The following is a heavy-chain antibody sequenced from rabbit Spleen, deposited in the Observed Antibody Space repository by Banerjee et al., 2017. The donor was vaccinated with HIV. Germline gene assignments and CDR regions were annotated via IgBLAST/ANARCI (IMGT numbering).Heavy chain of an antibody. V-gene: IGHV1S45*01. D-gene: IGHD4-1*01. Sequence: QEQLVESGGGLVQPGGSLKLSCKASGFDFSVYGLSWVRQAPGKGLEWIACINAATGKPVYATWAKGRFTISRTSSTTVTLRMTSLTAADRATYFCARDLAGVIGWNFNLWGQGTLVTVS. CDR2: INAATGKP. CDR3: ARDLAGVIGWNFNL. J-gene: IGHJ4*01. CDR1: GFDFSVYG.